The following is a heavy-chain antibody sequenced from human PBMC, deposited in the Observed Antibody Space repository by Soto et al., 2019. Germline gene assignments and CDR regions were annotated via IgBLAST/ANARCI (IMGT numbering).Heavy chain of an antibody. Sequence: VGSLRLSCAASGFTFSSYGMHWVRQAPGKGLEWVAVIWYDGSNKYYADSVKGRFTISRDNSKNTLYLQMNSLRAEDTAVYYCARAIAVAGPFDYWGQGTLVTVSS. J-gene: IGHJ4*02. V-gene: IGHV3-33*01. D-gene: IGHD6-19*01. CDR3: ARAIAVAGPFDY. CDR1: GFTFSSYG. CDR2: IWYDGSNK.